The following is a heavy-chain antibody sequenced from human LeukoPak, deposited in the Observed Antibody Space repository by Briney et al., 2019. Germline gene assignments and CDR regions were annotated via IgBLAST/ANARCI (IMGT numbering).Heavy chain of an antibody. CDR1: GGSISSGSYY. D-gene: IGHD2-15*01. Sequence: PSQTLSLTCTVSGGSISSGSYYWSWIRQPAGKGLEWIGRIYTSGSTNYNPSLKSRVTISVDTSKNQFSLKLSSVTAADTAVYYCVRDYSQYYYYYYMDVWGKGTTVTVSS. CDR3: VRDYSQYYYYYYMDV. J-gene: IGHJ6*03. V-gene: IGHV4-61*02. CDR2: IYTSGST.